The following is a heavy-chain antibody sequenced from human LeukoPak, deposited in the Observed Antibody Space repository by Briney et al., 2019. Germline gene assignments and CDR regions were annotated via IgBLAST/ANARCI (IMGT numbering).Heavy chain of an antibody. V-gene: IGHV1-46*01. Sequence: GASVKVSCKASGYTFTSYYMHWVRQAPGQGLEWMGIINPSGGSTSYAQKFQGRVTMTRDMSTSTVYMELSSLRSEDTAVYYCARERVGDSSAGHFDYWGQGTLVTVSS. CDR1: GYTFTSYY. J-gene: IGHJ4*02. CDR3: ARERVGDSSAGHFDY. CDR2: INPSGGST. D-gene: IGHD3-22*01.